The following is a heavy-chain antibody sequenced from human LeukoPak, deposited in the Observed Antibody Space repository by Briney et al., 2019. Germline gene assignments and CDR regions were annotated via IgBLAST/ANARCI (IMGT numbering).Heavy chain of an antibody. D-gene: IGHD3-22*01. CDR2: IYYSGST. J-gene: IGHJ4*02. V-gene: IGHV4-39*01. Sequence: PSETLSLTCTVSGGSISSSGYYWGWIRQRPGKELEWVGSIYYSGSTYYNPSLKSRVTISVDTSKNQFSLKLSSVTAADTAVYYCARFHVVVINFDYWGQGTLVTVSS. CDR3: ARFHVVVINFDY. CDR1: GGSISSSGYY.